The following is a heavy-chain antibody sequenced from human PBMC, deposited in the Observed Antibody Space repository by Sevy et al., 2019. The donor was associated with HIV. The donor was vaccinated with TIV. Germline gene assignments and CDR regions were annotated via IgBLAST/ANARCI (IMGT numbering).Heavy chain of an antibody. D-gene: IGHD2-15*01. J-gene: IGHJ6*02. CDR2: INPNSGGT. Sequence: ASVKVSCKASGYTFTGYYMHWVRQAPGQGLEWMGRINPNSGGTNYAQKFQGRVTMTRDTSISTAYMELSRLRSDDTAVYYCARVSGAHYYYGMDVWGQGTTVTVSS. CDR3: ARVSGAHYYYGMDV. V-gene: IGHV1-2*06. CDR1: GYTFTGYY.